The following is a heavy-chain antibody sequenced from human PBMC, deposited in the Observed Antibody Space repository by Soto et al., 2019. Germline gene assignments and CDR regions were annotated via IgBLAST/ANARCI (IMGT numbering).Heavy chain of an antibody. V-gene: IGHV4-39*07. J-gene: IGHJ4*02. Sequence: SETLSLTCTVSGGSISSGDYYWSWIRQPPGKGLEWIGCISYSGTTYYNPSLKSRVTKSVDTSRNQFSLKLSSVTAADTAVYYCARRYGASFDYWGQGTLVTVSS. D-gene: IGHD4-17*01. CDR2: ISYSGTT. CDR1: GGSISSGDYY. CDR3: ARRYGASFDY.